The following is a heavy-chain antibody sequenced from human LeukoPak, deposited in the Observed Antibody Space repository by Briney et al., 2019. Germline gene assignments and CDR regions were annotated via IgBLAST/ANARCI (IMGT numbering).Heavy chain of an antibody. J-gene: IGHJ4*02. Sequence: KFGESLKISCKGSGYSFTSYWIGWVRQMPGKGLGWIGIIYPGDSDTRYSPAFKGQVTISPDKSIITAYLQWSSLKASYTAMYYCAREGYSSWYDYWGQGTLVTVSS. CDR2: IYPGDSDT. D-gene: IGHD6-13*01. CDR3: AREGYSSWYDY. V-gene: IGHV5-51*01. CDR1: GYSFTSYW.